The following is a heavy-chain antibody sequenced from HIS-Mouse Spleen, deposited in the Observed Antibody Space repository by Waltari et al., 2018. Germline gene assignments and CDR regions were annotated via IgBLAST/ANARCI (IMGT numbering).Heavy chain of an antibody. J-gene: IGHJ3*02. Sequence: QLQLQESGPGLVKPSETLSLTCTVSGGSISSSSYYWGWIRQPPGKGLEWIGSSYYSGRTSYNPSLKSRFTISVDTSKNQFSLKLSSVTAADTAVYYCARAPTGFLEWFDAFDIWGQGTMVTVSS. CDR1: GGSISSSSYY. D-gene: IGHD3-3*01. V-gene: IGHV4-39*07. CDR2: SYYSGRT. CDR3: ARAPTGFLEWFDAFDI.